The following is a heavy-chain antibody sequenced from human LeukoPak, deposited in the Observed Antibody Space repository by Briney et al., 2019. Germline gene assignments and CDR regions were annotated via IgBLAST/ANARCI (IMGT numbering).Heavy chain of an antibody. CDR2: IYYSGST. CDR3: ARGLMMAVAGRGEFHY. V-gene: IGHV4-59*01. CDR1: GDSISGYY. J-gene: IGHJ4*02. Sequence: SETLSLTCTVSGDSISGYYWSWIRQPPGKGLEWIGYIYYSGSTNYNPSLKSRVTISVDTSKNQFSLKLSSVTAADTAVYYCARGLMMAVAGRGEFHYWGQGTLVTVSS. D-gene: IGHD6-13*01.